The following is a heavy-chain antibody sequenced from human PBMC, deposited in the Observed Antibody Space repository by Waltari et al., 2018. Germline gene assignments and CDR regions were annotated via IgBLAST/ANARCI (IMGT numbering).Heavy chain of an antibody. J-gene: IGHJ6*02. CDR1: GGSISSYY. D-gene: IGHD6-19*01. CDR2: IYTSGST. V-gene: IGHV4-4*07. CDR3: ARGQVSAVAGTANYYYGMDV. Sequence: QVQLQESGPGLVKPSETLSLTCTVSGGSISSYYWSWNRHPAGKGLEWIGRIYTSGSTNYNPALKSRVTMSVDTSKNQFSLKLSSVTAADTAVYYCARGQVSAVAGTANYYYGMDVWGQGTTVTVSS.